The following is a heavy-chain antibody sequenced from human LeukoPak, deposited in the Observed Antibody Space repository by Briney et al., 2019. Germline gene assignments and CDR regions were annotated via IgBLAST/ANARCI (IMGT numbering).Heavy chain of an antibody. V-gene: IGHV4-59*11. J-gene: IGHJ4*02. CDR3: TKTRSGWMYFFDY. CDR2: VYYSGST. CDR1: GGSIRSHY. D-gene: IGHD6-19*01. Sequence: SETLSLICTVSGGSIRSHYWSWIRQPPGKGLEWIGYVYYSGSTNYNPSLKSRVTMSVDTSKNQFSLKLNSVTAADTAVYYCTKTRSGWMYFFDYWGQGSLVTVSS.